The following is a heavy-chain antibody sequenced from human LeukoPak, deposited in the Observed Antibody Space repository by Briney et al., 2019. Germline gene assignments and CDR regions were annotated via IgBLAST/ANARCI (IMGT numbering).Heavy chain of an antibody. J-gene: IGHJ4*02. CDR3: ARRSSGSYQWEFDY. Sequence: GASVKVSCKASGYTFTGYYMHWVRQAPGQGLEWMGWINPNSGGTNYAQKFQGRVTMTRDTSISTAYMELSRLRSDDTAVYYCARRSSGSYQWEFDYWGQGTLVTVSS. D-gene: IGHD1-26*01. CDR2: INPNSGGT. CDR1: GYTFTGYY. V-gene: IGHV1-2*02.